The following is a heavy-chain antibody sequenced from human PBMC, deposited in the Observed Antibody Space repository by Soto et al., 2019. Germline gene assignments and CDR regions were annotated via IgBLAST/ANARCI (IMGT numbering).Heavy chain of an antibody. CDR3: AKSGGSKRAGYYYYYYMDV. CDR1: GFTFDDYA. D-gene: IGHD2-15*01. V-gene: IGHV3-9*01. J-gene: IGHJ6*03. CDR2: ISWNSGSI. Sequence: EVQLVESGGGLVQPGRSLRLSCAASGFTFDDYAMHWVRQAPGKGLEWVSGISWNSGSIGYADSVKGRFTISRDNAKNSLYLQMNSLRAEDTALYCCAKSGGSKRAGYYYYYYMDVWGKGTTVTVSS.